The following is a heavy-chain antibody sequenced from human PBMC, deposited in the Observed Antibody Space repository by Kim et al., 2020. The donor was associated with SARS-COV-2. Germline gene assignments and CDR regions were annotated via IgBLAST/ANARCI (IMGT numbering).Heavy chain of an antibody. CDR2: IYYTGST. J-gene: IGHJ4*02. D-gene: IGHD1-26*01. V-gene: IGHV4-59*02. Sequence: SETLSLTCTVSGGSVSSYYWSWIRQPPGKGLEWIGFIYYTGSTWYNPSLKSRVTISVDTSENQFSLKLTSVTAADTAGYFCARGWYRGGYRFDYWGQGT. CDR3: ARGWYRGGYRFDY. CDR1: GGSVSSYY.